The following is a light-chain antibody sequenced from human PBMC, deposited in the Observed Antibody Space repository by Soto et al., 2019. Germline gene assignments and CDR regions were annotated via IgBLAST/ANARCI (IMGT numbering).Light chain of an antibody. J-gene: IGKJ5*01. CDR2: AAS. V-gene: IGKV1-12*01. CDR1: QDIGSW. Sequence: DIPMTQSPSSVSASVGDRVTITCRASQDIGSWLAWYQQKPGKAPKLLIYAASSLQSGVPSRFSGSGSGTDFTLTITSLQPEDFATYYCQQPNSFPPSFGQGTRLEIK. CDR3: QQPNSFPPS.